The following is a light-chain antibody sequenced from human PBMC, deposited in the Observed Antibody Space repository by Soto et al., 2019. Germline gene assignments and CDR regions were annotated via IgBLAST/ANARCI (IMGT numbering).Light chain of an antibody. J-gene: IGLJ1*01. CDR3: TSYTSSSTRV. CDR1: SSDVGGYNY. V-gene: IGLV2-14*01. CDR2: EVN. Sequence: QAARTQPASVSGSPGQSITISCTGTSSDVGGYNYVSWYQQHPGKAPKLMIYEVNNRPSGVSNRFSGSKSGNTASLTISGLQAEDEADYYCTSYTSSSTRVFGSGTKVTVL.